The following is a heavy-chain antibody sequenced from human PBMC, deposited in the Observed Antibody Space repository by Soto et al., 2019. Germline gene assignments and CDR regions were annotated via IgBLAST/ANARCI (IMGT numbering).Heavy chain of an antibody. V-gene: IGHV3-30*18. Sequence: GGSLRLSCAASGFTFSSYGMHWVRQAPGKGLEWVAVISYDGSNKYYADSVKGRFTISRDNSKNTLYLQMNSLRAEDTAVYYCAKGYCSGGSCQIDYWGQGTLVTVSS. CDR1: GFTFSSYG. D-gene: IGHD2-15*01. CDR2: ISYDGSNK. CDR3: AKGYCSGGSCQIDY. J-gene: IGHJ4*02.